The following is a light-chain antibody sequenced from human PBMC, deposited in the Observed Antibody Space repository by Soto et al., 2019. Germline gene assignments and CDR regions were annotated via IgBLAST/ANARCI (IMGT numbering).Light chain of an antibody. CDR1: QGIGNN. CDR3: LQHNSYPWT. V-gene: IGKV1-17*01. J-gene: IGKJ1*01. Sequence: DIQMTQSPSSLSASVGDRITITCRASQGIGNNLGWYQQKPGKAPKRLIYAASTLQSGVPSRFSGSGSGTEFTLTISSLQPEDFATYYCLQHNSYPWTFAQGTKVEIE. CDR2: AAS.